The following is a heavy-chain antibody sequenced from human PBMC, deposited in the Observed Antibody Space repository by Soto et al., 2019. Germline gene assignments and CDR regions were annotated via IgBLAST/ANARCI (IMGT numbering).Heavy chain of an antibody. J-gene: IGHJ6*03. CDR2: ISYSGST. V-gene: IGHV4-59*08. Sequence: PSETLSLTCTVSGGSISRYYWTWIRQPQGKGLEWIGYISYSGSTNYNSALKSRVTISVDMSKNQFSLNLSSVTAADTAVYYCASSVPGYFYMDVWGKGTSVTVSS. D-gene: IGHD3-10*02. CDR3: ASSVPGYFYMDV. CDR1: GGSISRYY.